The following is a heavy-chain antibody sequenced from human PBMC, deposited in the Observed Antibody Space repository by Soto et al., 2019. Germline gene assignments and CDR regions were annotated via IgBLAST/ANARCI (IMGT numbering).Heavy chain of an antibody. V-gene: IGHV4-34*01. CDR1: GGSFTGYF. Sequence: QVQLQQWGAGLLKPSETLSLTCTVYGGSFTGYFWTWIRQPPGKGLEWIGEVDHNGVTNYNPSLKSRFTVSLDTSKNQFSLRLTSVTAADTSIYFCARLTVAKVRTGPDYWGQGALVTVAS. D-gene: IGHD4-17*01. CDR2: VDHNGVT. J-gene: IGHJ4*02. CDR3: ARLTVAKVRTGPDY.